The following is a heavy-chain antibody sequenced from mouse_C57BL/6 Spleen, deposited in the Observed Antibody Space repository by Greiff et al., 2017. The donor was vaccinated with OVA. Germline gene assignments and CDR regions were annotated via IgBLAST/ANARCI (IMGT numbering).Heavy chain of an antibody. CDR1: GYTFTDYY. CDR2: INPYNGGT. J-gene: IGHJ3*01. V-gene: IGHV1-19*01. D-gene: IGHD2-3*01. CDR3: ARGGWLLHGSAWFAY. Sequence: VQLQQSGPVLVKPGASVKMSCKASGYTFTDYYMNWVKQSHGKSLEWIGVINPYNGGTSYNQKFKGKATLTVDKSSSTVYMELNSLTSEDSAVSYCARGGWLLHGSAWFAYWGQGTLVTVSA.